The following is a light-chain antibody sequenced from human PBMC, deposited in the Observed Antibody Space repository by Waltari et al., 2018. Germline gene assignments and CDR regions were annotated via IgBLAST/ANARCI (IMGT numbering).Light chain of an antibody. V-gene: IGLV2-14*03. CDR1: SSDIGSYNY. CDR2: DVN. Sequence: QSALTQPASVSGSPGQSITIPCTGTSSDIGSYNYVSWYQHHPGKAPKLMIFDVNNRPSGVSYRFSGSKSGNTASLTISGLQAEDEADYYCSSYTTTSTLLVVFGGGTKLTVL. J-gene: IGLJ2*01. CDR3: SSYTTTSTLLVV.